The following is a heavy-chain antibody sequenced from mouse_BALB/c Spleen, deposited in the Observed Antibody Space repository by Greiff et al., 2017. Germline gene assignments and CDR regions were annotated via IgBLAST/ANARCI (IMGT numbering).Heavy chain of an antibody. Sequence: VQLVESGAELVRPGASVTLSCKASGYTFTDYEMHWVKQTPVHGLEWIGAIDPETGGTAYNQKFKGKATLTVDTSSSTAYMQLSSLASEDSALSYCARYAITTVVEVWGQGTTLTVSS. CDR2: IDPETGGT. V-gene: IGHV1-15*01. CDR3: ARYAITTVVEV. J-gene: IGHJ2*01. D-gene: IGHD1-1*01. CDR1: GYTFTDYE.